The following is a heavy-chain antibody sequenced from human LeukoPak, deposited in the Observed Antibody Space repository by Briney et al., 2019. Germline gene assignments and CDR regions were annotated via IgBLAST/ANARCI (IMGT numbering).Heavy chain of an antibody. D-gene: IGHD2-15*01. Sequence: PSETLSLTCTVSAGSISSYYWSWIRQPPGKGLEWIGYIHYSGSTNYNPSLKSRVTISVDTSKNQFSLKLSSVTAADTAVYYCARELPLDYWGQGTLVTVSS. CDR1: AGSISSYY. CDR3: ARELPLDY. V-gene: IGHV4-59*01. J-gene: IGHJ4*02. CDR2: IHYSGST.